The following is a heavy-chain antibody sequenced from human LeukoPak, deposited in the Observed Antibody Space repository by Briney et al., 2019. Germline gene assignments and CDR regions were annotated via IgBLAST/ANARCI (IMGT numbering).Heavy chain of an antibody. CDR1: GFTFSNYA. Sequence: PGGSLRLSCAASGFTFSNYAMSWVRQAPGKGLEWVSGISDSGDSTYYADSVKGRFTISRDNSKNTLYLQMSSLRAEDTAVYYCAKYQNDYVWGSYPDYWGQGTLVTVSS. CDR3: AKYQNDYVWGSYPDY. D-gene: IGHD3-16*02. V-gene: IGHV3-23*01. CDR2: ISDSGDST. J-gene: IGHJ4*02.